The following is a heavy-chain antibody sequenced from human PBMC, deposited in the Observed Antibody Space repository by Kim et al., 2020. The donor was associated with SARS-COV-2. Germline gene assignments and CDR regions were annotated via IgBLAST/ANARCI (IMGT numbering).Heavy chain of an antibody. CDR1: GGTFSSYA. Sequence: SVKVSCKASGGTFSSYAISWVRQAPGQGLEWMGGIIPIFGTANYAQKFQGRVTITADESTSTAYMELSSLRSEDTAVYYCARGSMTTVTTFDRGYYYYMDVWGKGTTVTVSS. V-gene: IGHV1-69*13. D-gene: IGHD4-17*01. CDR2: IIPIFGTA. J-gene: IGHJ6*03. CDR3: ARGSMTTVTTFDRGYYYYMDV.